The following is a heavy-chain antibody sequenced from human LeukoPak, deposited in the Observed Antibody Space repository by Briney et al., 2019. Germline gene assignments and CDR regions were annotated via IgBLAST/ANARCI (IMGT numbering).Heavy chain of an antibody. J-gene: IGHJ4*02. CDR2: INHSGST. CDR1: GFSLTSFS. Sequence: PGGSLRLSCAVSGFSLTSFSVNWVRQAPGKGLEWIGEINHSGSTNYNPSLKSRVTISVDTSKNQFSLKLSSVTAADTAVYYCAGGRFGYGFSDYWGQGTLVTVSS. CDR3: AGGRFGYGFSDY. V-gene: IGHV4-34*01. D-gene: IGHD2-2*03.